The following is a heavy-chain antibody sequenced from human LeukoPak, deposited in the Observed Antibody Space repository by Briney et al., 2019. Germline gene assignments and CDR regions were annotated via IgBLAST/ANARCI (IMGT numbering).Heavy chain of an antibody. V-gene: IGHV4-39*07. D-gene: IGHD4-17*01. Sequence: SETLSLTCTVSGGSISSSSYYWGWIRQPPGKGLEWIGSIYYSGSTYYNPSLKSRVTISVDTSKNQFSLKLSSVTAADTAVYYCARFRRTTMTGAGYYYYYMDVWGKGTTVTVSS. CDR2: IYYSGST. CDR3: ARFRRTTMTGAGYYYYYMDV. CDR1: GGSISSSSYY. J-gene: IGHJ6*03.